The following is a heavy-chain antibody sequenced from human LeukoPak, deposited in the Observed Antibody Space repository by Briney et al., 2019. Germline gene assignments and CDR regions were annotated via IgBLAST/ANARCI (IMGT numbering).Heavy chain of an antibody. V-gene: IGHV3-48*01. Sequence: PGGSLRLSCAASGFTFSSYAMNWVRQAPGKGLEWVSYISTSSSTIYYADSVKGRFTISRDNAKNSLYLQTNSLRAEDTAVYYCARDGGSSWYGAFDIWGKGKMVTVSS. CDR1: GFTFSSYA. D-gene: IGHD6-13*01. CDR3: ARDGGSSWYGAFDI. CDR2: ISTSSSTI. J-gene: IGHJ3*02.